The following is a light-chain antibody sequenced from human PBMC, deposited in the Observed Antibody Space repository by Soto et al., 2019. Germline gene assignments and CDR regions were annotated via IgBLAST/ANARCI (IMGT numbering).Light chain of an antibody. CDR3: SSYTGSSTLYV. J-gene: IGLJ1*01. CDR2: EVS. V-gene: IGLV2-14*01. CDR1: SSDIGGYNY. Sequence: QSALTQPASVSGSPGQSITISCTGTSSDIGGYNYVSWYQQHPGKVPKLMIFEVSNRPSGVSYRFSGSKSGNTASLTISGLQAEDEADYYCSSYTGSSTLYVFGTGTKLIVL.